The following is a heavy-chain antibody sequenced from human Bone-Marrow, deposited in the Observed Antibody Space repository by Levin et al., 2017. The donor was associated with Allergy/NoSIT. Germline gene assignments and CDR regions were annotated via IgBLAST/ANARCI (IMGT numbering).Heavy chain of an antibody. Sequence: GGSLRLSCAASGFTFRSYSMNWVRQAPGKGLEWVSSISKGSDEIRYADSVKGRFSISRDNARNLLFLQLNSLRADHTAVYYCARDRGLDYTNYVDYWGQGTLVTVSS. D-gene: IGHD3-10*01. CDR2: ISKGSDEI. J-gene: IGHJ4*02. CDR1: GFTFRSYS. CDR3: ARDRGLDYTNYVDY. V-gene: IGHV3-21*01.